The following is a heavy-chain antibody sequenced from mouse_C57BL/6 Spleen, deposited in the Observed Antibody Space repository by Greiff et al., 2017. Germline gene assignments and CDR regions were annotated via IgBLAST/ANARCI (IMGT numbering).Heavy chain of an antibody. Sequence: QLVESGGDLVKPGGSLKLSCAASGFTFSSYGMSWVRQTPDKRLEWVATISSGGSYTYYPDSVKGRFTISRYNAKNTLYLQMSSLKSEDTAMYYCARQFITTVVANYWYFDVWGTGTTVTVSS. CDR1: GFTFSSYG. J-gene: IGHJ1*03. V-gene: IGHV5-6*01. CDR2: ISSGGSYT. D-gene: IGHD1-1*01. CDR3: ARQFITTVVANYWYFDV.